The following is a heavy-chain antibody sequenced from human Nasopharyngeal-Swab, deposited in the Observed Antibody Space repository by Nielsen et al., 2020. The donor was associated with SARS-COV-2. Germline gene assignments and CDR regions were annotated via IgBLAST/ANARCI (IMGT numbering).Heavy chain of an antibody. CDR1: GFTFRPFP. V-gene: IGHV3-11*04. CDR2: ISSSGSTI. J-gene: IGHJ6*02. D-gene: IGHD6-6*01. Sequence: GESLNLSFVCSGFTFRPFPIRWLLQAPVKLLGWVSYISSSGSTIYYADSVKGRFTISRDNAKNSLYLQMNSLRADDTAVYYCARDRPGRMDVWGQGTMVTVSS. CDR3: ARDRPGRMDV.